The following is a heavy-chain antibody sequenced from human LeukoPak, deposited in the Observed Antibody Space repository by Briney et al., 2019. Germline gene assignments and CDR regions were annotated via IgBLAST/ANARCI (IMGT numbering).Heavy chain of an antibody. CDR1: GFTFSSYG. V-gene: IGHV3-33*06. CDR3: AKGGTSSSWYISY. J-gene: IGHJ4*02. D-gene: IGHD6-13*01. Sequence: GRSLRLSCAASGFTFSSYGMHWVRQAPGKGLEWVAVIWYDGSNKYYADSVKGRFTISRDNSKNTLYLQMNSLRAEDTAVYDCAKGGTSSSWYISYWGQGTLVTVSS. CDR2: IWYDGSNK.